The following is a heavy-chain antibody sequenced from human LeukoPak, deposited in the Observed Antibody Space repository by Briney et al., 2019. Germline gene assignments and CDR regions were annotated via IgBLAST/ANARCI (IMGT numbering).Heavy chain of an antibody. CDR1: GGSFSGYY. V-gene: IGHV4-34*01. CDR2: INHSGST. D-gene: IGHD2-2*01. J-gene: IGHJ6*02. Sequence: SETLSLTCAVHGGSFSGYYWSWIRQPPGKGLEWIGEINHSGSTNYNPSLKSRVTISVDTSKNQFSLKLSSVTAADTAVYYCAREPIVVVPAAIDYGMDVWGQGTTVTVSS. CDR3: AREPIVVVPAAIDYGMDV.